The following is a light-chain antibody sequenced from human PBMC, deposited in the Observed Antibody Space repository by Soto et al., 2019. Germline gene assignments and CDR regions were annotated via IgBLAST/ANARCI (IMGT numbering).Light chain of an antibody. V-gene: IGKV3-11*01. CDR1: QSVGRY. Sequence: IVLTQSPATLSLFPGERATLSCRASQSVGRYLAWYQQKPGQAPRLLIYEASNRATGIPARFSGSGSGTDFTLTISSLEPEDFAVYYCQQRSNWPPLTFGGGTKVEIK. CDR2: EAS. J-gene: IGKJ4*01. CDR3: QQRSNWPPLT.